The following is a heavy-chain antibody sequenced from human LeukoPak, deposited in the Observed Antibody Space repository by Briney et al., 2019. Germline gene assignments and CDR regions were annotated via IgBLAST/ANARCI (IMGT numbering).Heavy chain of an antibody. CDR2: IRGSGET. Sequence: PGGSLRLYCAVSGFSVSNYYMSWVRQAPGKGLEWVSLIRGSGETFYADSAKGRFIISRDDSKNTVYLQMNSLRVEATAVYFCVRYRAATQDWVEFDPWGQGTLVTVSS. CDR1: GFSVSNYY. V-gene: IGHV3-66*02. D-gene: IGHD2-15*01. J-gene: IGHJ5*02. CDR3: VRYRAATQDWVEFDP.